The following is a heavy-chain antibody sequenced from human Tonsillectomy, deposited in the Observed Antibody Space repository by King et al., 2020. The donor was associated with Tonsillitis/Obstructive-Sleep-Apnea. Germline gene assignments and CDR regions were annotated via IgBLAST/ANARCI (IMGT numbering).Heavy chain of an antibody. J-gene: IGHJ6*03. D-gene: IGHD4-17*01. Sequence: VQLVESGGGLVQPGGSLRLSCAASGFTFSSYAMSWVRQAPGKGLEWVSAISGSGGSTYYADSVKGRFTISRDNSKNTLYLQMNSLRAEDTAVYYCAKGEGYGDYATYYYYYMDVWGKGTTVTVSS. CDR1: GFTFSSYA. V-gene: IGHV3-23*04. CDR3: AKGEGYGDYATYYYYYMDV. CDR2: ISGSGGST.